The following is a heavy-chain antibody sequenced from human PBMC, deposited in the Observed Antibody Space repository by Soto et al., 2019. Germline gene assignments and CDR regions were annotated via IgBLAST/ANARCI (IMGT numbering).Heavy chain of an antibody. CDR1: GFTFSSYG. CDR3: ARATVTNNWFDP. CDR2: IWYDGSNK. V-gene: IGHV3-33*01. Sequence: QVQLVESGGGVVQPGRSLRLSCAASGFTFSSYGMHWVRQAPGKGLEWVAVIWYDGSNKYYADSVKGRFTISRDNSKNTLYLKMNSLRAEDTAVYYCARATVTNNWFDPWGQGTLVTVSS. D-gene: IGHD4-17*01. J-gene: IGHJ5*02.